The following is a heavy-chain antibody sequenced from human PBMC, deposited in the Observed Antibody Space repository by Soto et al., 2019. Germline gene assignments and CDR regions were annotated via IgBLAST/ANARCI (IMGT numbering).Heavy chain of an antibody. V-gene: IGHV3-7*01. D-gene: IGHD2-2*01. CDR1: GFTFSSHW. J-gene: IGHJ3*02. Sequence: EVQLVESGGGLVQPGGSLRLSCAASGFTFSSHWMSWVRQAPGKGLEWVANIKQHGSEKYYVDSVKGRFTISRDNAKNSLYLQMNSLRAEDTAVYHCARVQYCSSTSCYEFDAFDIWGQGTMVTVSS. CDR3: ARVQYCSSTSCYEFDAFDI. CDR2: IKQHGSEK.